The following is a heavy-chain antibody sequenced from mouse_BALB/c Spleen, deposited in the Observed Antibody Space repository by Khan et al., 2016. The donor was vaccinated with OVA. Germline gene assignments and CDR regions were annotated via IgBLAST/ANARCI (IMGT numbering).Heavy chain of an antibody. CDR2: IFPYNDDT. J-gene: IGHJ2*01. V-gene: IGHV1S136*01. CDR3: AKNDRYDVYFDY. CDR1: GYSFTSYV. Sequence: VQLQQSGPELVKPGASVTMSCKASGYSFTSYVMHWLRQKPGQGLEWIGYIFPYNDDTKYNAKFKGKATLTSDKSSSTAYLELSSLTSEASAVYYGAKNDRYDVYFDYGGQGTTLTVSS. D-gene: IGHD2-14*01.